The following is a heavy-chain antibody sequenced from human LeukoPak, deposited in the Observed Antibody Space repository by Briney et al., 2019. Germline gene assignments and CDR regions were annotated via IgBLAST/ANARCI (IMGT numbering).Heavy chain of an antibody. CDR2: IRYDGNSE. V-gene: IGHV3-30*02. J-gene: IGHJ4*02. CDR3: AKGGGYCSGGSCYDGYYFDY. D-gene: IGHD2-15*01. CDR1: GFTFSSYG. Sequence: GGSLRLSCAASGFTFSSYGMHWVRQAPGKGLEWVAFIRYDGNSEFYVDSVKGRFTISRDNSKNTLYLQMNSLRAEDTAVYYCAKGGGYCSGGSCYDGYYFDYWGQGTLVTVSS.